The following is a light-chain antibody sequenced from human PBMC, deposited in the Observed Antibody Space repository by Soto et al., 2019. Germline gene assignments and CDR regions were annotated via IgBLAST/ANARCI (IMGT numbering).Light chain of an antibody. J-gene: IGKJ1*01. CDR2: LGS. CDR1: QSLLHSNGFIY. CDR3: QQYGISRT. V-gene: IGKV2-28*01. Sequence: DIVMTQSPLSLPVTPGEPASISCRSSQSLLHSNGFIYLDWYLQKPGQPPQLLIYLGSFRASGVSDRLSGSGSGTDFTLQISTVEAEDVGVYYCQQYGISRTFGQGTKV.